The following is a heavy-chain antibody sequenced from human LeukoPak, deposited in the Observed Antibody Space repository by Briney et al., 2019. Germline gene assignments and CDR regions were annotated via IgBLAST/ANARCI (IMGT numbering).Heavy chain of an antibody. CDR1: EFTFSTYA. D-gene: IGHD3-16*02. J-gene: IGHJ4*02. Sequence: GGSLRLSCAASEFTFSTYAMSWVRQAPGKGLEWVSGVSGSGDNTYYADSVKGRFTISRDNSKNTLYLQMNSLRAEDTAVYYCAKDNSISLGDLSSKFDYWGQGTLVTVSS. CDR2: VSGSGDNT. V-gene: IGHV3-23*01. CDR3: AKDNSISLGDLSSKFDY.